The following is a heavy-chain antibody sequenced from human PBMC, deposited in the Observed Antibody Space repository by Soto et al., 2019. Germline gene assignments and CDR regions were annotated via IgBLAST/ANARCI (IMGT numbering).Heavy chain of an antibody. Sequence: SETLSLTCAVYGGSFSCYYWSWIRQPPGKGLEWVGEINHSGSTNYNPSLKSRVTISVDTSKNQFSPKLSSVTAADTAVYYCAREPWKNWFDPWGQGTLVTVS. J-gene: IGHJ5*02. CDR3: AREPWKNWFDP. CDR1: GGSFSCYY. D-gene: IGHD1-1*01. CDR2: INHSGST. V-gene: IGHV4-34*01.